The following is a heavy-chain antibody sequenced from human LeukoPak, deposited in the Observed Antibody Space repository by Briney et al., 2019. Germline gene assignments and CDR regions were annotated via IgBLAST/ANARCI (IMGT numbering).Heavy chain of an antibody. J-gene: IGHJ3*02. CDR3: ARYHYYDYVWGSYRSDAFDI. CDR2: INHSGST. D-gene: IGHD3-16*02. Sequence: SETLSLTCAVYGGSFSGYYWSWIRQPPGKGLEWIGEINHSGSTNYNPSLKSRVATSVDTSKNQFSLKLSSVTAADTAVYYCARYHYYDYVWGSYRSDAFDIWGQGTMVTVSS. CDR1: GGSFSGYY. V-gene: IGHV4-34*01.